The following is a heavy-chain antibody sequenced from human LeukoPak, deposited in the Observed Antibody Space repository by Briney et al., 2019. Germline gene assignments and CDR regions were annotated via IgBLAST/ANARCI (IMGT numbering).Heavy chain of an antibody. D-gene: IGHD3-3*01. CDR3: ARGGGITIFGVVIYMDV. CDR2: INWNGGST. Sequence: GGSLRLSCAASGFTFDDYGMSWVRQAPGKGLEWVSGINWNGGSTGYADSVKGRFTISRDNAKNSLYLQMNSLRAEDTALYYCARGGGITIFGVVIYMDVWGKGTTVTVSS. V-gene: IGHV3-20*04. CDR1: GFTFDDYG. J-gene: IGHJ6*03.